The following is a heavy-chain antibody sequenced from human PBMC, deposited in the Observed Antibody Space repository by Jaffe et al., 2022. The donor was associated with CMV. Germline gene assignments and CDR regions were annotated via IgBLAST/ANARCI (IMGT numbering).Heavy chain of an antibody. CDR2: IYSGGST. CDR1: GFTVSSNY. V-gene: IGHV3-66*04. D-gene: IGHD2-2*01. Sequence: EVQLVESGGGLVQPGGSLRLSCAASGFTVSSNYMSWVRQAPGKGLEWVSVIYSGGSTYYADSVKGRFTISRDNSKNTLYLQMNSLRAEDTAVYYCARLPLCTSCYAVSWYFDLWGRGTLVTVSS. CDR3: ARLPLCTSCYAVSWYFDL. J-gene: IGHJ2*01.